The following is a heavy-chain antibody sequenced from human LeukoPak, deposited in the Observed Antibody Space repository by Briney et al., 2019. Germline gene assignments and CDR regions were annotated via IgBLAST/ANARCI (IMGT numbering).Heavy chain of an antibody. CDR2: ISGSGGST. CDR1: GFTFSTYA. CDR3: ARDPRGAGSRYLDY. V-gene: IGHV3-23*01. D-gene: IGHD2-15*01. Sequence: GGSLRLSCAASGFTFSTYAMSWVRQAPGKGLEWLSYISGSGGSTYYADSVKGRFTISRDNAKNSLYLQMNSLRDEDTAVYYCARDPRGAGSRYLDYWGQGTLVTVSS. J-gene: IGHJ4*02.